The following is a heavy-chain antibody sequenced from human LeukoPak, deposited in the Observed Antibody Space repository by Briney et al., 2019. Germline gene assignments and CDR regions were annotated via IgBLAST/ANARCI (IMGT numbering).Heavy chain of an antibody. Sequence: SGGSLRLSCAASGFTFSSYAMHWVRQAPGKGLEWVAVISYDGSNKYYADSVKGRFTISRDNSKNTLYLQMNSLRAEDTAVYYCAKGRAGSSKVQGFDYWGQGTLVTVSS. CDR1: GFTFSSYA. V-gene: IGHV3-30-3*01. J-gene: IGHJ4*02. CDR3: AKGRAGSSKVQGFDY. D-gene: IGHD3-10*01. CDR2: ISYDGSNK.